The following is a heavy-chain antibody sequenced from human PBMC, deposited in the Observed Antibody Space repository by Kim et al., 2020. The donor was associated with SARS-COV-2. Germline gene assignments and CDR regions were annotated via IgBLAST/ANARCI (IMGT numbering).Heavy chain of an antibody. J-gene: IGHJ4*02. Sequence: YYVDSVKGRLTISRDNSKNTLYFQMNSLRAEDTAVYYCARPHAGADAFEYWGQGTLVTVSS. D-gene: IGHD3-10*01. CDR3: ARPHAGADAFEY. V-gene: IGHV3-33*01.